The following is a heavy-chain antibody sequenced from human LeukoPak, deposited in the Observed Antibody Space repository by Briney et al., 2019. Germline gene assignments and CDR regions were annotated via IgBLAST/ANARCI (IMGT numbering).Heavy chain of an antibody. CDR3: ATSWASGYSRYDY. V-gene: IGHV5-51*01. Sequence: GESLKISCKASGYSFTSYWIGWVRQMPGKGLEWLGIIYPGDSDTRYSPSFQGQVTISADKSISTAYLQWSSLKASDTAMYYCATSWASGYSRYDYWGQGTLVTVSS. CDR2: IYPGDSDT. CDR1: GYSFTSYW. D-gene: IGHD5-18*01. J-gene: IGHJ4*02.